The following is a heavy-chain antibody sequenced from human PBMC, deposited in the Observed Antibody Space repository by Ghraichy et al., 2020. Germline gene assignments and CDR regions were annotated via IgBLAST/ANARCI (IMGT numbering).Heavy chain of an antibody. J-gene: IGHJ5*02. CDR2: ILGDGIST. V-gene: IGHV3-74*01. CDR3: ARGDAGFAP. Sequence: GGSLRLSCAASGFTFSNYWMHWVRQAPGKGLVWVSQILGDGISTTYADSVKGRFTISRDNAKNVLYLQMNSLRAEDTGLYYCARGDAGFAPWGQGTLVTVSS. CDR1: GFTFSNYW.